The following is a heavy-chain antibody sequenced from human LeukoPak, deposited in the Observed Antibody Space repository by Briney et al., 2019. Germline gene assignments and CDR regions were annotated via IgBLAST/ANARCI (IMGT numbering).Heavy chain of an antibody. CDR1: GYTFTDYH. CDR2: INPKSGGT. D-gene: IGHD3-16*02. J-gene: IGHJ4*02. Sequence: GAXVKVSCKASGYTFTDYHVHWVRQAPGQGLEWLGWINPKSGGTNYAQRFQGRITMTRDTSISTAYMELSRLRSDDTAVYFCATATQTPIEYYFDYWGQGTLVTVSS. V-gene: IGHV1-2*02. CDR3: ATATQTPIEYYFDY.